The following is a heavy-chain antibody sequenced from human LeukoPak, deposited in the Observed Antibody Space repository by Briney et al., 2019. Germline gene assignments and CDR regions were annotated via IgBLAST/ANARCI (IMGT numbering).Heavy chain of an antibody. CDR3: ARGWGTNYSNFRGRGY. Sequence: ASAKVSCKASGYTFTGYYMHWVRQAPGQGLEWMGWINPNSGGTNYAQKFQGRVTMTRDTSISTAYMELSRLRSDDTAVYYCARGWGTNYSNFRGRGYWGQGTLVTVSS. D-gene: IGHD4-11*01. J-gene: IGHJ4*02. V-gene: IGHV1-2*02. CDR2: INPNSGGT. CDR1: GYTFTGYY.